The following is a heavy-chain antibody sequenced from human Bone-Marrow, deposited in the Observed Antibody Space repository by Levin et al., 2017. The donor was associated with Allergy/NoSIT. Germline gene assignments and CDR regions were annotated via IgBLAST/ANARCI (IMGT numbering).Heavy chain of an antibody. CDR3: AKDEGTYYDILTGYYKY. CDR1: GFTFSSYG. D-gene: IGHD3-9*01. V-gene: IGHV3-30*18. CDR2: ISYDGSNK. J-gene: IGHJ4*02. Sequence: PGGSLRLSCAASGFTFSSYGMHWVRQAPGKGLEWVAVISYDGSNKYYADSVKGRFTISRDNSKNTLYLQMNSLRAEDTAVYYCAKDEGTYYDILTGYYKYWGQGTLVTVSS.